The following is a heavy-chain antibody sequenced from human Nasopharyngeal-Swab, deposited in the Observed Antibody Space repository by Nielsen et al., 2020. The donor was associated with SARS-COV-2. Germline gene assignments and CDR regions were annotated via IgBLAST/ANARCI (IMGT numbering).Heavy chain of an antibody. V-gene: IGHV4-34*01. Sequence: WIRQPPGKGLEWSGEINHSGSTNYNPSLKSRVTISVDTSKNQFSLKLSSVAAADTAVYYCARGQGPRHYYDSSGYHYDALGRGYYFDYWGQGTLVTVSS. D-gene: IGHD3-22*01. CDR3: ARGQGPRHYYDSSGYHYDALGRGYYFDY. CDR2: INHSGST. J-gene: IGHJ4*02.